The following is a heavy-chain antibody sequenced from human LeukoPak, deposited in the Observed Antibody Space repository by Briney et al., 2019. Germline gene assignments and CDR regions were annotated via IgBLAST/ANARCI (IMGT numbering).Heavy chain of an antibody. V-gene: IGHV3-48*03. J-gene: IGHJ4*02. D-gene: IGHD2-2*03. Sequence: PGGSLRLSCAPSGFTLTSYETNWVRHAPRKGLEWVSYISSSGGIIYYADSVKGRFTISRDNTKNSMYLKMNSLRADDTAVYYCARDLGIVTGFDYWGQGTLVTVSS. CDR1: GFTLTSYE. CDR2: ISSSGGII. CDR3: ARDLGIVTGFDY.